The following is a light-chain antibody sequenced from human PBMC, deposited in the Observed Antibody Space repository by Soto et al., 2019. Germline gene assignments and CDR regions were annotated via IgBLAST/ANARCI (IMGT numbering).Light chain of an antibody. Sequence: DIQMTQSPASLSASVGDRVTITCRASQRISNNLNWYQQKPGKAPKLLIYGSTNLQSGVPSRFSGSGSGTEFTLTISGLQPEDIATYYCQQSFSIPYTFGQGIKQGIK. CDR1: QRISNN. V-gene: IGKV1-39*01. CDR2: GST. J-gene: IGKJ2*01. CDR3: QQSFSIPYT.